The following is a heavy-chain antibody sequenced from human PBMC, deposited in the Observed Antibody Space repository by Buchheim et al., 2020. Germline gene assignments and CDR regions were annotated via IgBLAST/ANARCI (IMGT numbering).Heavy chain of an antibody. CDR2: INHIGEST. CDR3: SRGFTYCSGGSCYGWFDP. V-gene: IGHV1-46*03. D-gene: IGHD2-15*01. CDR1: GYTFTSYY. J-gene: IGHJ5*02. Sequence: QVQLVQSGAEVKKPGASVKVSCKASGYTFTSYYMHWVRQAPGQGLEWMGIINHIGESTNYAQKFQGRFTITRDTSTSTVYLELSSLRSEDTAVYYCSRGFTYCSGGSCYGWFDPWGQGTL.